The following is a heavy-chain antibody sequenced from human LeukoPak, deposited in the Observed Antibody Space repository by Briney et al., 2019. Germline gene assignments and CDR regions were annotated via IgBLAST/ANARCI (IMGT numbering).Heavy chain of an antibody. Sequence: GGSLRLSCAASGFTFKSYWMHRVRQGPGKGLMWVSRINSDATSTTYADSVKGRFTISRDNAKNTLYLQMDSPTAEDSGVYYCARDVDFDSWGQGTLVTVSS. V-gene: IGHV3-74*01. CDR3: ARDVDFDS. J-gene: IGHJ4*02. CDR1: GFTFKSYW. CDR2: INSDATST.